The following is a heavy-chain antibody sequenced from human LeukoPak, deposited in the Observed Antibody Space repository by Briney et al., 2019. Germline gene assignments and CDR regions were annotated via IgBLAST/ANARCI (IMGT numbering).Heavy chain of an antibody. CDR3: ARTGYDSSGYEVWFDP. D-gene: IGHD3-22*01. CDR2: IYHSGST. J-gene: IGHJ5*02. CDR1: GGSISSGGYY. Sequence: SETLSLTCTVSGGSISSGGYYWSWIRQPPGKGLEWIGYIYHSGSTYYNPSLKSRVTISVDTSKNQFSLKLSSVTAADTAVYYCARTGYDSSGYEVWFDPWGQGTLVTVSS. V-gene: IGHV4-30-2*05.